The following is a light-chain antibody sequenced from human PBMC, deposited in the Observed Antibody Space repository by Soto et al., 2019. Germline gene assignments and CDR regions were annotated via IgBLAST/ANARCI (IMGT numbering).Light chain of an antibody. V-gene: IGKV1-16*02. Sequence: DIQMTQSPSSLSASVGDRVTITCRASQDISNHLAWFQQKPGKAPKSLIYAASNLHSGVPSKFSGSGSGTDFTLTINSLQPEDFATYYCQHYNNYPITFGQGTRLEIK. CDR1: QDISNH. CDR2: AAS. CDR3: QHYNNYPIT. J-gene: IGKJ5*01.